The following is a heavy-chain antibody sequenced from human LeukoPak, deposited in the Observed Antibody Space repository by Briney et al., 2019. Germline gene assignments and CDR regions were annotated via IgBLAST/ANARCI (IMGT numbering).Heavy chain of an antibody. CDR3: ARDEAYASDY. Sequence: LSGGSLRLSCAASGFTFSRYWMSWVRQAPGKGLEWVANINQDGSEIYYVDSVKGRFTISRDNAKNSLYLQMNSLRAEDTAVYYCARDEAYASDYWGQGTLVTVSS. CDR1: GFTFSRYW. V-gene: IGHV3-7*01. D-gene: IGHD4-17*01. J-gene: IGHJ4*02. CDR2: INQDGSEI.